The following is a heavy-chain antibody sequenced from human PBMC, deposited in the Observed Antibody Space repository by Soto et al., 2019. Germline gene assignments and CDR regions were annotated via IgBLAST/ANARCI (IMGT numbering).Heavy chain of an antibody. CDR3: ANDRMGAGVRSYFVY. CDR2: IIYDGSTK. V-gene: IGHV3-30*18. J-gene: IGHJ4*02. D-gene: IGHD3-10*01. Sequence: QVQLVESGGGVVQPGRSLRLSCAASGFTFSSYGMHWVRQAPGKGLEWVAVIIYDGSTKYYADSVKGRFTISRDNSKSTRSLQLNSLRAGDTAAYFCANDRMGAGVRSYFVYWGQGPLVTVSS. CDR1: GFTFSSYG.